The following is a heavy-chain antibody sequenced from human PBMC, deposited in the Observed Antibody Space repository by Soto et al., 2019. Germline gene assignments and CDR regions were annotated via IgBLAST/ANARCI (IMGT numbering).Heavy chain of an antibody. CDR3: ARVRREYDNSGPVDY. CDR2: IYHSGST. CDR1: GGSISSGGYS. Sequence: PSETPSLTCAVSGGSISSGGYSWSWIRQPPGKGLEWIGYIYHSGSTYYNPSLKSRVTISVDRSKNQFSLKLSSVTAADTAVYYCARVRREYDNSGPVDYWGQGTLVTVSS. J-gene: IGHJ4*02. V-gene: IGHV4-30-2*01. D-gene: IGHD3-22*01.